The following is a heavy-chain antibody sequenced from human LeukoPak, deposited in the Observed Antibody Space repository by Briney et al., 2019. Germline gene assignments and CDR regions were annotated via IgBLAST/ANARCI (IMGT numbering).Heavy chain of an antibody. CDR1: GGSISSYY. V-gene: IGHV4-59*01. CDR3: ARETGPYHYFDY. CDR2: IYYSGST. Sequence: SETLSLTRTVSGGSISSYYWSWIRQPPGKGLEWIGYIYYSGSTNYNPSLKSRVTISVDTSKNQFSLKLSSVTAADTAVYYCARETGPYHYFDYWGQGTLVTVSS. J-gene: IGHJ4*02.